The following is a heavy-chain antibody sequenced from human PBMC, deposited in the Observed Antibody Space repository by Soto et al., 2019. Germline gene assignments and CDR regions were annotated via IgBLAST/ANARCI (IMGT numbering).Heavy chain of an antibody. CDR2: IYYSGST. V-gene: IGHV4-30-4*01. D-gene: IGHD3-9*01. J-gene: IGHJ5*02. CDR3: ARDRPYYDILTGPSGFDP. Sequence: LSLTCTVSGGSISSGDYYWSWIRQPPGKGLEWIGYIYYSGSTYYNPSPKSRVTISVDTSKNQFSLKLSSVTAADTAVYYCARDRPYYDILTGPSGFDPWGQGTLVTSPQ. CDR1: GGSISSGDYY.